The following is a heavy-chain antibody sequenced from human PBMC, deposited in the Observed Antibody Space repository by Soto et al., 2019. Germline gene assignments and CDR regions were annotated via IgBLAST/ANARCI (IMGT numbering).Heavy chain of an antibody. CDR2: ISAYNGNT. V-gene: IGHV1-18*04. J-gene: IGHJ4*02. CDR3: AITAGYSSGWYTFGGVTHEGGYFDY. D-gene: IGHD6-19*01. Sequence: QVQLVQSGAEVKKPGASVKVSCKASGYTFTSYGISWVRQAPGQGLEWMGRISAYNGNTNYAQKLQGRVTMTTDTSTSTAYMELRSLRSDDTAVYYCAITAGYSSGWYTFGGVTHEGGYFDYWGQGTLVTVSS. CDR1: GYTFTSYG.